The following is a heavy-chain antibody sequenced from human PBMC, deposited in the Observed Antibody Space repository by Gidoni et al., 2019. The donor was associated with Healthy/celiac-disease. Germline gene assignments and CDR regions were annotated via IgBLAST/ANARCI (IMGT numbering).Heavy chain of an antibody. CDR1: GFTFSSYA. Sequence: QVQLVESGGGVVQPGRSLRLSCAASGFTFSSYAMHWVRQAPGKGLEWVAVIAYDGSNKYYADSVKGRFTISRDNSKNTLYLQMNSLRAEDTAVYYCARDVNWNDEYYYYGMDVCGQGTTVTVSS. CDR3: ARDVNWNDEYYYYGMDV. J-gene: IGHJ6*02. CDR2: IAYDGSNK. D-gene: IGHD1-1*01. V-gene: IGHV3-30-3*01.